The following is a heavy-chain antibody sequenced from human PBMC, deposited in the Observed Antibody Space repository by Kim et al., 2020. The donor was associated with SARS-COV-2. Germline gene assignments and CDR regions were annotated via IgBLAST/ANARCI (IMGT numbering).Heavy chain of an antibody. CDR1: GFTFSSSS. Sequence: GGSLRLSCAASGFTFSSSSMHWVRQAPGKGLNWVSGISSNGTDTDYADSVKGRFTISRDNAKNTLYLQTNSLTAEDTALYYCTKHYLDTSGSHGLDI. V-gene: IGHV3-74*01. CDR2: ISSNGTDT. D-gene: IGHD1-26*01. CDR3: TKHYLDTSGSHGLDI. J-gene: IGHJ3*02.